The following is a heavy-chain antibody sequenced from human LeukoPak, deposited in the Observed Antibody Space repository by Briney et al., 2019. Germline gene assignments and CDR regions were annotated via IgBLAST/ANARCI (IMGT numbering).Heavy chain of an antibody. D-gene: IGHD3-10*01. CDR3: AKNVGGFGELAFFDP. CDR1: GSTFSSYG. CDR2: ISGSGGST. Sequence: GGSLRLSCAASGSTFSSYGMSWVRQAPGKGLEWVSAISGSGGSTYYADSVKGRFTISRDNSKNTLYLQMNSLRAEDTAVYYCAKNVGGFGELAFFDPWGQGTLVTVSS. J-gene: IGHJ5*02. V-gene: IGHV3-23*01.